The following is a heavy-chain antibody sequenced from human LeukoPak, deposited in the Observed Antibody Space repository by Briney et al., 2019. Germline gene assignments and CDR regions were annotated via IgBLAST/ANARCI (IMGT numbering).Heavy chain of an antibody. V-gene: IGHV3-23*01. CDR1: GFSLTDYA. CDR2: ILPSGGRT. J-gene: IGHJ4*02. CDR3: ARDPNIKTSVTTGWEY. D-gene: IGHD4-17*01. Sequence: GGSLRLYCAASGFSLTDYAMTWVRQAPGKGLEWVSAILPSGGRTYYADSVKGRFTISRDNSENTLYLHMSSLRAEDTAIYYCARDPNIKTSVTTGWEYWGQGTLVTVSS.